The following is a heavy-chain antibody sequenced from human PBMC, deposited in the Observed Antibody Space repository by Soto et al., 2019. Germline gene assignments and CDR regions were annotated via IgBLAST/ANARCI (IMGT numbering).Heavy chain of an antibody. D-gene: IGHD3-16*01. Sequence: GGSLRLSCAASGFTFSSYAMSWVRQAPGKGLEWVSAISGSGGSTYYADSVKGRFTISRDNSKNTLYLQMNSLRAEDTAVYYCAKDRSMITSPYYFDYWSQGTLVTVSS. CDR1: GFTFSSYA. CDR2: ISGSGGST. CDR3: AKDRSMITSPYYFDY. V-gene: IGHV3-23*01. J-gene: IGHJ4*02.